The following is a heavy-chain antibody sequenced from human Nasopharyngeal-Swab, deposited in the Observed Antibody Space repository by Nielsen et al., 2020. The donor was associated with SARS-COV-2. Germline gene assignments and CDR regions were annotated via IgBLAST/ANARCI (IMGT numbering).Heavy chain of an antibody. J-gene: IGHJ6*02. CDR2: INSDGSST. V-gene: IGHV3-74*01. CDR3: AFLAGDYYDSSGYYPPSSGLAV. D-gene: IGHD3-22*01. Sequence: GESLKISCAASGFTFSSYWMHWVRQAPGKGLVWVSRINSDGSSTSYADSVKGRFTISRDNAKNTLYLQMNSLRAEDTAVYYCAFLAGDYYDSSGYYPPSSGLAVWGPSPPVTVSS. CDR1: GFTFSSYW.